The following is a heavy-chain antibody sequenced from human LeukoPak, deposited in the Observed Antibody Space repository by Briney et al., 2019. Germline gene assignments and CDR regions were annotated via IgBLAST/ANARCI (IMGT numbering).Heavy chain of an antibody. CDR2: INSKIDGGTT. Sequence: PGGSLRLSCAASGFTFSNAWMSWVRQAPGKGLEWVGRINSKIDGGTTDYAAPVKGRFTISRDDSKNTLYLQMNSLKTEDTAVYYCTTAGCSSTSCYYPPYYYYYYMDVWGKGTTVTISS. CDR3: TTAGCSSTSCYYPPYYYYYYMDV. D-gene: IGHD2-2*01. V-gene: IGHV3-15*01. CDR1: GFTFSNAW. J-gene: IGHJ6*03.